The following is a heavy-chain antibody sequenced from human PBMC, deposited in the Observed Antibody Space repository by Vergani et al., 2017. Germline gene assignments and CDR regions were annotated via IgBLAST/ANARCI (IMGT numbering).Heavy chain of an antibody. CDR2: IIPIFGTA. J-gene: IGHJ6*02. Sequence: QVQLVQSGAEVKKPGSSVKVSCKASGGTFSSYAISWVRQAPGQGLEWMGRIIPIFGTANYAQKFQGRVTITADEATSTAYMELSSLISEDTAVYYCARDSGGVSSGWYWSRGIYGMDVWGQGTTVTVSS. CDR1: GGTFSSYA. CDR3: ARDSGGVSSGWYWSRGIYGMDV. D-gene: IGHD6-19*01. V-gene: IGHV1-69*18.